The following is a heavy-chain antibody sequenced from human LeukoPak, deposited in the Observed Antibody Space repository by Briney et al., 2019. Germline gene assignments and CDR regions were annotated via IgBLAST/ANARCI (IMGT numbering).Heavy chain of an antibody. CDR3: ARGVKGLRGAFDI. CDR1: GDPIRSSY. Sequence: PSETLSLTCTVSGDPIRSSYWSWIRQPPGKGLEWIGYIYYTGTTTYNPSLKSRVTISVDTSKNQFSLNLSSVTAADTAVYYCARGVKGLRGAFDIWGQGTMVTVSS. V-gene: IGHV4-59*01. J-gene: IGHJ3*02. D-gene: IGHD3-10*01. CDR2: IYYTGTT.